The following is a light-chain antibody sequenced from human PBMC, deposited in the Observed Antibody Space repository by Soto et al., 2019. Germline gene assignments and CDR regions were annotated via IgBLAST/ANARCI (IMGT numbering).Light chain of an antibody. CDR1: QSISNR. Sequence: DIQMTQSPSTLSGSVGDRITITCRASQSISNRLAWYQQRPGKAPKYLIYDASTLDSGAPSRLSGSGSGTELKLSISRLQPDDFATYYCQQYNIYPWTCGQGTKVDIK. CDR3: QQYNIYPWT. V-gene: IGKV1-5*01. CDR2: DAS. J-gene: IGKJ1*01.